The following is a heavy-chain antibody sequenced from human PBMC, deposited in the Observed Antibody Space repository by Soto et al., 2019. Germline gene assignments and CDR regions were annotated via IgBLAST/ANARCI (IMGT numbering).Heavy chain of an antibody. J-gene: IGHJ4*01. Sequence: SGPTLVNPPQTLTLTCPFSGFSLSTGGVGVAWIRQPPGKPLECLPLIYWNDDKRYIPSLKSRLTITKATSKNQVVLTMPNLDPVATATYYCSHTAARLRGGGFDYWGHGTLVTVSS. CDR1: GFSLSTGGVG. CDR3: SHTAARLRGGGFDY. D-gene: IGHD5-12*01. CDR2: IYWNDDK. V-gene: IGHV2-5*01.